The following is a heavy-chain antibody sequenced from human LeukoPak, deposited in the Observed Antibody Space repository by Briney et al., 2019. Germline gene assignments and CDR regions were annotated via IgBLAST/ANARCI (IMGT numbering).Heavy chain of an antibody. CDR1: GYTFTSYG. CDR3: ARGAVRGFKNDY. J-gene: IGHJ4*02. V-gene: IGHV1-18*01. Sequence: GASVKVSCKASGYTFTSYGITWVRQAPGQGLEWMGWISPHNGYTNYVQNLQGRVTMTTDTSTSTVYMEVRSLRSDDTAVYYCARGAVRGFKNDYWGQGTLVTVSP. CDR2: ISPHNGYT. D-gene: IGHD3-10*01.